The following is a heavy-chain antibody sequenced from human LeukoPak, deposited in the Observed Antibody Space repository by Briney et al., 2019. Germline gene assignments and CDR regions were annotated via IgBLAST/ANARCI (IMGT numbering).Heavy chain of an antibody. CDR3: ARVGNYYGSGSYYYYYYYGMDV. CDR2: IYYSGST. V-gene: IGHV4-59*01. D-gene: IGHD3-10*01. J-gene: IGHJ6*02. CDR1: GGSISSYY. Sequence: SDTLSLTSTVSGGSISSYYWSWTRQPPGKGLEWIGYIYYSGSTNYNPSLKSRVTISVDTSKNQFSLKLSSVTAADTAVYYCARVGNYYGSGSYYYYYYYGMDVWGQGTTVTVSS.